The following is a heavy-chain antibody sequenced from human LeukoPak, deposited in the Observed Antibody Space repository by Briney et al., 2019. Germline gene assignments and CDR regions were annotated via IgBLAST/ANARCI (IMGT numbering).Heavy chain of an antibody. Sequence: GASVKVSCKVSGYTLTELSMHWVRQAPGKGLEWMGGFDPEDGETIYAQKFQGRVTMTRDTSTSTVYMELSSLRSEDTAVYYCTRGGYGGPRVAFDYWGQGTLVTVSS. CDR3: TRGGYGGPRVAFDY. D-gene: IGHD1-1*01. V-gene: IGHV1-24*01. CDR2: FDPEDGET. CDR1: GYTLTELS. J-gene: IGHJ4*02.